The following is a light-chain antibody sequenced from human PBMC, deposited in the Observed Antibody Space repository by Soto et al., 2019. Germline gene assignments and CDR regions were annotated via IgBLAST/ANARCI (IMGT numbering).Light chain of an antibody. CDR2: SNN. CDR3: AAWDDSLNGMV. Sequence: QSVLTQPPSASGTPGQRVTIPCSGSSSNIGSNTVNWYQQLPGTAPKLLIYSNNQRPSGVPDRFSGSKSGTSASLAISGFQSEDEADYYCAAWDDSLNGMVFGGGTKLTVL. V-gene: IGLV1-44*01. J-gene: IGLJ2*01. CDR1: SSNIGSNT.